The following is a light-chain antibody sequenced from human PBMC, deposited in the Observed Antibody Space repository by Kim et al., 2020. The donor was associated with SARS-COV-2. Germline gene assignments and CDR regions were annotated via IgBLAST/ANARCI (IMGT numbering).Light chain of an antibody. V-gene: IGKV3-15*01. CDR1: QRVTYS. CDR3: QQYDNWPQT. CDR2: GAS. J-gene: IGKJ1*01. Sequence: VYPGERATLSCRASQRVTYSLAWYQHRPGQAPRHLIYGASTRATGIPARFIGSGSGTEFTLTISSLQSEDFTLYYGQQYDNWPQTFGQGSKVDIK.